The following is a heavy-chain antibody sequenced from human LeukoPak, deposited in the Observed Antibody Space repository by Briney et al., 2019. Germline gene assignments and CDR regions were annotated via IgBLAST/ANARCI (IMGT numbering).Heavy chain of an antibody. J-gene: IGHJ5*02. Sequence: NRGESLKISCKASGDRFTSYWVAWVRQKPGKGLEWMGIIFPGDSDSRYSPAFEGQVSISVDRSATTAYLHWSSLKASDTAMYYSARRPLHFHNYCVPWGQGSLVTV. CDR2: IFPGDSDS. D-gene: IGHD2/OR15-2a*01. V-gene: IGHV5-51*01. CDR3: ARRPLHFHNYCVP. CDR1: GDRFTSYW.